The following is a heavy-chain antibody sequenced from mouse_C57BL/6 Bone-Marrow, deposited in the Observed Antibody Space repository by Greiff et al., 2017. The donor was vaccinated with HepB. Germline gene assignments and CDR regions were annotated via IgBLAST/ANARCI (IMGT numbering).Heavy chain of an antibody. Sequence: QVHLKQPGAELVKPGASVKMSCKASGYTFTSYWITWVKQRPGQGLEWIGDIYPGSGSTNYNEKFKSKATLTVDTSSSTAYMQLSSLTSEDSAVYYCASGGYPYYAMDYWGQGTSVTVSS. CDR2: IYPGSGST. J-gene: IGHJ4*01. CDR1: GYTFTSYW. V-gene: IGHV1-55*01. CDR3: ASGGYPYYAMDY. D-gene: IGHD1-1*02.